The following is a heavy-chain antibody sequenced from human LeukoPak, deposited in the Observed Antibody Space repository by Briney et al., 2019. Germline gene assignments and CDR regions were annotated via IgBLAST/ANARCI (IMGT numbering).Heavy chain of an antibody. CDR3: ARSRWPEDF. CDR1: GFTFSSYA. J-gene: IGHJ4*02. CDR2: INRDGTDT. D-gene: IGHD4-23*01. Sequence: GGSLRLSCAASGFTFSSYAMSWVRQAPGKGLEWVANINRDGTDTNYVGSVKGRFTISIDNAKNSVYLQMNSLRTEDTAIYYCARSRWPEDFWGRGTLVTVSS. V-gene: IGHV3-7*01.